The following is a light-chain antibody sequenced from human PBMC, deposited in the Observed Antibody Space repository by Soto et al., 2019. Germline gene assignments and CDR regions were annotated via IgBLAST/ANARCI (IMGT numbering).Light chain of an antibody. CDR3: QQYGSSPPYT. CDR2: GAS. Sequence: EIVLTQSPGILSLSPGERATLSCRASQTVSNSYLAWYQQKPGQAPRLLIYGASNRATGIPDRFSASGSKTDFTLTISRLEPEDFAVYYCQQYGSSPPYTFGQGTKLEIK. J-gene: IGKJ2*01. V-gene: IGKV3-20*01. CDR1: QTVSNSY.